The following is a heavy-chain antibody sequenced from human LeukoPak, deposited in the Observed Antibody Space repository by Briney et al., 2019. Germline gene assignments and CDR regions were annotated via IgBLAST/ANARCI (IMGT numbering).Heavy chain of an antibody. Sequence: GGSLRLSCAASGSTFSSYSMNWVRQAPGKGLEWVSSISSSSSYIYYADSVKGRFTISRDNAKNSLYLQMNSLRAEDTAVYYCARDPARYYYDSSGPDAFDIWGQGTMVTVSS. V-gene: IGHV3-21*01. CDR3: ARDPARYYYDSSGPDAFDI. CDR1: GSTFSSYS. CDR2: ISSSSSYI. J-gene: IGHJ3*02. D-gene: IGHD3-22*01.